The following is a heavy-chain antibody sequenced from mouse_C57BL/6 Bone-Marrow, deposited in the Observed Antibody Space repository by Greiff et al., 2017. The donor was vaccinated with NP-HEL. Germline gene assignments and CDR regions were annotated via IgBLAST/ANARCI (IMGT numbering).Heavy chain of an antibody. J-gene: IGHJ2*01. Sequence: QVQLQQPGAELVKPGASVKLSCKASGYTFTSYWMHWVKQRPGQGLEWIGMIHPNSGSTNYNEKFKSKATLTVDKSSSTAYMQLSSLTSEDSAVYYCARVDYYSTPLDRFGYWGPGTTLTVSS. D-gene: IGHD1-1*01. CDR1: GYTFTSYW. CDR2: IHPNSGST. CDR3: ARVDYYSTPLDRFGY. V-gene: IGHV1-64*01.